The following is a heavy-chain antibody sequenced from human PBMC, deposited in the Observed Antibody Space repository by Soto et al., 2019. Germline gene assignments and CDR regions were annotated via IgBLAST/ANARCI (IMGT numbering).Heavy chain of an antibody. J-gene: IGHJ5*01. V-gene: IGHV2-5*02. D-gene: IGHD3-16*02. CDR1: GFSLSTRGVG. Sequence: QITLKESGPTLVKPTHTLTLTCTFSGFSLSTRGVGVGWIRQPPGKPLEWLAFIYWDDDKRYSPSLKSRLTITKDTSKNQVVLTMSNMDHVDTATYYCAHTKLWVRHRFLDSWGHGTLVPVSS. CDR2: IYWDDDK. CDR3: AHTKLWVRHRFLDS.